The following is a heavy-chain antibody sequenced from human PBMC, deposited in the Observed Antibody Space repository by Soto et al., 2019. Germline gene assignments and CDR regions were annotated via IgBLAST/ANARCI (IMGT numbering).Heavy chain of an antibody. J-gene: IGHJ6*02. Sequence: QPGGSLRLSCAASGFTFSSYGMHWVRQAPGKGLEWVAVISYDGSNKYYADSVKGRFTISRDNSKNTLYLQMNSLRAEDTAVYYCATRYCSSTSAWSEKYYGMDVWGQGTTVTVSS. CDR1: GFTFSSYG. D-gene: IGHD2-2*01. CDR2: ISYDGSNK. CDR3: ATRYCSSTSAWSEKYYGMDV. V-gene: IGHV3-30*03.